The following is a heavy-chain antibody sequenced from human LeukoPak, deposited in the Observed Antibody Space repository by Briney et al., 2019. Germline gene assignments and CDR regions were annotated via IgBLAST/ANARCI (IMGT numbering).Heavy chain of an antibody. CDR3: VKGTTYDSLPYYFDY. CDR2: ISSNGGST. D-gene: IGHD3-22*01. J-gene: IGHJ4*02. V-gene: IGHV3-64D*09. Sequence: GRSLRLSCSASGFTFSYYAMHWVRQTAGKELEFVSGISSNGGSTYYADSLKGRFTISRDNSNNTLYLQMSSLRAEDTAVYYCVKGTTYDSLPYYFDYWGQGTLVTVSS. CDR1: GFTFSYYA.